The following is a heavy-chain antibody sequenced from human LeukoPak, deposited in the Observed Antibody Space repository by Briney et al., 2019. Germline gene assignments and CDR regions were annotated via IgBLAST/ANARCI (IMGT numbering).Heavy chain of an antibody. CDR2: IYHSGST. D-gene: IGHD6-19*01. V-gene: IGHV4-30-2*01. CDR3: ARVYSSGSRAFQH. CDR1: GGSISSGGYY. J-gene: IGHJ1*01. Sequence: SQTLSLTCTVSGGSISSGGYYWSWIRQPPGKGLEWIGYIYHSGSTYYNPSLKSRVTISVDRSKNQFSLKLTSVTAADTAVYYCARVYSSGSRAFQHWGQGTLVTVSS.